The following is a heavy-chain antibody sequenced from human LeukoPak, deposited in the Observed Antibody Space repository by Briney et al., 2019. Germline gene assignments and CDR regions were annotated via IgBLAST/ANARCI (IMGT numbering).Heavy chain of an antibody. CDR3: SLQWLPRLTWNDAFDI. J-gene: IGHJ3*02. CDR2: INSSSSYT. Sequence: KPGGSLRLSCAASGFTFSDYYMSWIRQAPGKGLEWVSYINSSSSYTNYADSVKGRFTISRDNAKNSLYLQMNSLRAEDTAVYYCSLQWLPRLTWNDAFDIWGQGTMVTVSS. CDR1: GFTFSDYY. D-gene: IGHD6-19*01. V-gene: IGHV3-11*03.